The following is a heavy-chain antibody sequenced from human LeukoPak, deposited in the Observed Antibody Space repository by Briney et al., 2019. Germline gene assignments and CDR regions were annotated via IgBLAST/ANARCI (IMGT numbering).Heavy chain of an antibody. CDR3: AKGKVSIWPAAFDI. CDR1: GTTFRIYA. J-gene: IGHJ3*02. Sequence: GGSLRLSCAASGTTFRIYAMTWVRQPPGKGLEWVAGISGTGSKTYHADSVKGRFTISRDNSKYTVSLQMNSLAAEDTAIYYCAKGKVSIWPAAFDIWGQGTMVTVSS. D-gene: IGHD3-9*01. V-gene: IGHV3-23*01. CDR2: ISGTGSKT.